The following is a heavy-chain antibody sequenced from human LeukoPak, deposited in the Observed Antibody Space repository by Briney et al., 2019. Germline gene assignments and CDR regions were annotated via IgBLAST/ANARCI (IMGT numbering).Heavy chain of an antibody. V-gene: IGHV3-23*01. D-gene: IGHD3-3*01. CDR3: SKCEDFWSGYYDY. CDR1: GCSFSSYP. Sequence: GGSLRLSRVASGCSFSSYPMSWVRPAPAKGLAWVSSIIGSGSRTYYADSVKGLFTISSDNTKNTQNLQMNILRAENTADYYCSKCEDFWSGYYDYWGQGTLVTVSS. CDR2: IIGSGSRT. J-gene: IGHJ4*02.